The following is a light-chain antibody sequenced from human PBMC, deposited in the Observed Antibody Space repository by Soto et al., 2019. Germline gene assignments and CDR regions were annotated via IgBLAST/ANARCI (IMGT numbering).Light chain of an antibody. CDR2: DVS. V-gene: IGLV2-11*01. CDR3: CSYAGTTHV. J-gene: IGLJ1*01. Sequence: QSVLTQPPSVSGSPGQSVTISCTGTSSDIGGYNYVSWYQQLPGKAPKIMIYDVSKRPSGVPDRSSDSNAGNTASLTISGLQAEDEADYYCCSYAGTTHVFGTGTKLTVL. CDR1: SSDIGGYNY.